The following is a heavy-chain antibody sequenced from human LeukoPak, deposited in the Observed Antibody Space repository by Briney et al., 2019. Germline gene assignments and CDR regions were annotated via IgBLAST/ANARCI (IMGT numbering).Heavy chain of an antibody. V-gene: IGHV1-69*13. D-gene: IGHD1-26*01. CDR2: IIPIFGTA. J-gene: IGHJ4*02. CDR3: ARDYSGSYSFDY. CDR1: GGTFSSYA. Sequence: SVKVSCKASGGTFSSYAISWVRQAPGQGLEWMGGIIPIFGTANYAQKFQGRVTITADESTSTAYMGLSSLRSEDTAVYYCARDYSGSYSFDYWGQGTLVTVSS.